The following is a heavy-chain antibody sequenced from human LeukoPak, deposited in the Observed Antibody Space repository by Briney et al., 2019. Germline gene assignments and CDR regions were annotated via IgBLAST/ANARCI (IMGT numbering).Heavy chain of an antibody. V-gene: IGHV3-21*01. J-gene: IGHJ4*02. D-gene: IGHD3-10*01. CDR1: GFTFSRYS. CDR2: ISSSSSYI. CDR3: ASAYYGSGSYRNDY. Sequence: GGSLTLFCAVSGFTFSRYSMNWVRQAQGKALEWVSSISSSSSYIYYADTVEGRFTISRDNAKNSLYLQMNGLRAEDTAVYYCASAYYGSGSYRNDYWGQGTLVTVSS.